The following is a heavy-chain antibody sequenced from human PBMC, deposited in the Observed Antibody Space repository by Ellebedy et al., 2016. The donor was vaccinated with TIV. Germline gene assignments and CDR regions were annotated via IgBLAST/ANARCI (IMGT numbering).Heavy chain of an antibody. V-gene: IGHV4-39*01. CDR3: VRHLRLVHYFDT. J-gene: IGHJ4*02. CDR1: GDSIISGTYY. Sequence: SETLSLTXTVSGDSIISGTYYWVWIRQPPGKGLEWIGSSSYRGATYYNPSLKGRVSISVDTSKSQFSLKVNSVTAADTAMYYCVRHLRLVHYFDTWGQGTQVTVSS. D-gene: IGHD6-19*01. CDR2: SSYRGAT.